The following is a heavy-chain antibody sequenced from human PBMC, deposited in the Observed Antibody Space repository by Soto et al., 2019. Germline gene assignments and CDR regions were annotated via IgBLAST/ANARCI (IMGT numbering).Heavy chain of an antibody. CDR2: IYHSGTT. D-gene: IGHD3-10*01. J-gene: IGHJ4*02. V-gene: IGHV4-30-2*01. CDR1: GGSISNGGYS. Sequence: SETLSLTCAVYGGSISNGGYSWSWIRQPPGKGLEWIGYIYHSGTTYYSPSLKSRVIISVDTSKNQFSLKLTSVTAADTAIYFCARLVYDTRLNYMYFDFWGQGALVTVSS. CDR3: ARLVYDTRLNYMYFDF.